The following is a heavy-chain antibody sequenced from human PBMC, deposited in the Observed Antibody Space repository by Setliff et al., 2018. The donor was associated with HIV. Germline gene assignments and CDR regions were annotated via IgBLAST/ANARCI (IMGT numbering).Heavy chain of an antibody. J-gene: IGHJ5*02. D-gene: IGHD1-1*01. CDR1: GYTFTRYE. Sequence: ASVKVSCKASGYTFTRYEINWVRQATGQGLEWMGRMNPNSGNTGYAQKFQGRVTMTRNTSISTAYMELSSLRSEDTAVYYCARGANWNDGGGWFDPWGQGTLVTVSS. CDR2: MNPNSGNT. CDR3: ARGANWNDGGGWFDP. V-gene: IGHV1-8*01.